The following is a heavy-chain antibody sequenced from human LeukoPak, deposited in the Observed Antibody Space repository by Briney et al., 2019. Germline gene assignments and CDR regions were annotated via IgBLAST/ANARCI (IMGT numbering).Heavy chain of an antibody. J-gene: IGHJ4*02. D-gene: IGHD5-18*01. CDR2: IYSSGST. CDR3: AREASGYSYGYGDY. Sequence: PSETLSLTCTVSGGSINSYYWNWIRQPAGKGLEWIGRIYSSGSTDYNPSLKSRVTMSVDTSKNQFSLRLSSVTAADTAVYYCAREASGYSYGYGDYWGQGTQVTVSS. V-gene: IGHV4-4*07. CDR1: GGSINSYY.